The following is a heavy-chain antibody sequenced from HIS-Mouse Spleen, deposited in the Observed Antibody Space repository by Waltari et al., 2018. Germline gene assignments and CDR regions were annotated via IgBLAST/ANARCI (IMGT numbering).Heavy chain of an antibody. Sequence: QVQLVQSGAEVQTPGASVKVSCKASGHTFTGYYMHWVRQAPGQGLEWMGWINPNSGGTNYAQKFQGRVTMTRDTSISTAYMELSRLRSDDTAVYYCARSPSGSSWYDYWGQGTLVTVSS. CDR1: GHTFTGYY. CDR2: INPNSGGT. CDR3: ARSPSGSSWYDY. V-gene: IGHV1-2*02. D-gene: IGHD6-13*01. J-gene: IGHJ4*02.